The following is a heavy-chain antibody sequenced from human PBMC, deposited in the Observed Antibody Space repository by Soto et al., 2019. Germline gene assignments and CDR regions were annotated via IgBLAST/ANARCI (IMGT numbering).Heavy chain of an antibody. J-gene: IGHJ4*02. Sequence: GGSLRLSCAASGFTFSSYAMHWVRQAPGKGLEWVAVISYDGSNKYYADSVKGRFTISRDNSKNTLYLQMNSLRAEDTAVYYCARDLEVFDYWGQGTLVTVSS. CDR2: ISYDGSNK. D-gene: IGHD1-1*01. CDR3: ARDLEVFDY. V-gene: IGHV3-30-3*01. CDR1: GFTFSSYA.